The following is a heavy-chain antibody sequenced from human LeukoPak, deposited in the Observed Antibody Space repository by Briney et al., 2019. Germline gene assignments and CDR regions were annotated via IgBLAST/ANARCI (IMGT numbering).Heavy chain of an antibody. CDR1: GGXISSSSYY. V-gene: IGHV4-39*01. Sequence: PSETLSLTCAVSGGXISSSSYYWGWIRQPPGKGLEWVGSIYYSESPYYNPSLESRVTISVDTSENQFSLKLTSVTAADTAMYYCARHYYFDSSGYYYGFDYWGQGTLVTVSS. J-gene: IGHJ4*02. D-gene: IGHD3-22*01. CDR3: ARHYYFDSSGYYYGFDY. CDR2: IYYSESP.